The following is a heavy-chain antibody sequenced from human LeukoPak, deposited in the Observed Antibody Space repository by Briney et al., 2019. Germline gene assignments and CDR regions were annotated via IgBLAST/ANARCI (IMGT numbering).Heavy chain of an antibody. J-gene: IGHJ4*02. CDR3: ARDLNYVTLGYDILADVGYYFDY. D-gene: IGHD3-9*01. CDR1: GYTFTMYG. Sequence: ASVKVSCKASGYTFTMYGISWVRQAPGQGLQGLGWISPHNGNTKYAQDLQGRVSMTTDTSTSTAYLELRSLRSDDTAIYYCARDLNYVTLGYDILADVGYYFDYWGQGSLVTVSS. V-gene: IGHV1-18*01. CDR2: ISPHNGNT.